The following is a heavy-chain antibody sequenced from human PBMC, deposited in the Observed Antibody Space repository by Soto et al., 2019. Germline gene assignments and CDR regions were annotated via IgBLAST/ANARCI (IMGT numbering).Heavy chain of an antibody. V-gene: IGHV3-30-3*01. CDR3: ARDRRRGTAMVLAVGMDV. CDR2: ISYDGSNK. D-gene: IGHD5-18*01. CDR1: GFTFSSYA. Sequence: QVQLVESGGGVVQPGRSLRLSCAASGFTFSSYAMHWVRQAPGKGVEWVAVISYDGSNKYYADSVKGRFTISRDNSKNTLYLQMNSLRSEDTAVYYCARDRRRGTAMVLAVGMDVWGQGTTVTVSS. J-gene: IGHJ6*02.